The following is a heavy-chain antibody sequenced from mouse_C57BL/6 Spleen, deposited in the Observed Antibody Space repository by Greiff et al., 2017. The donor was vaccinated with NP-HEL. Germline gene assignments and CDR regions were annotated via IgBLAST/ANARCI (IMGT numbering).Heavy chain of an antibody. CDR1: GYAFSSYW. V-gene: IGHV1-80*01. CDR2: IYPGDGDT. D-gene: IGHD5-5*01. Sequence: VQLQQSGAELVKPGASVKISCKASGYAFSSYWMNWVKQRPGKGLEWIGQIYPGDGDTNSNGKFKGKATLTADKSSSTAYMQLSSLTSEDSAVYFCARGDYHGYFDVWGTGTTVTVSS. CDR3: ARGDYHGYFDV. J-gene: IGHJ1*03.